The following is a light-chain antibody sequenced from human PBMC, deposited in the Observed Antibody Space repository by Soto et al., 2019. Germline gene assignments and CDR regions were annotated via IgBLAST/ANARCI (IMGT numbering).Light chain of an antibody. CDR3: QQYNISPET. CDR1: QSLSSN. Sequence: DTVLTQSPATLSVSPGERAAVSCRASQSLSSNLAWYHQKPGQAPRLLIIGASDRVTGIPARFSGSGAGTEFTLSISSLQSYDFAFYYCQQYNISPETFGQGTKLEIK. J-gene: IGKJ1*01. CDR2: GAS. V-gene: IGKV3-15*01.